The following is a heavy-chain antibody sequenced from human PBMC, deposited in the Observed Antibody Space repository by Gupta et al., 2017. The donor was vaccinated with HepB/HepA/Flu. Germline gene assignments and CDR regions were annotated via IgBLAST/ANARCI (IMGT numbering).Heavy chain of an antibody. CDR3: AKDLYCGSGMDV. Sequence: QLLESGGGLVQPGGSLRLYCAASGFSVGSNAMAWVRQAPGKGLEGVSGFGSDMKKHYADSGRGRFTISRDTVKNTVSLQMNNLRAEDTAVYYCAKDLYCGSGMDVGGEGTTVTVSS. CDR1: GFSVGSNA. V-gene: IGHV3-23*01. D-gene: IGHD1-26*01. CDR2: FGSDMKK. J-gene: IGHJ6*03.